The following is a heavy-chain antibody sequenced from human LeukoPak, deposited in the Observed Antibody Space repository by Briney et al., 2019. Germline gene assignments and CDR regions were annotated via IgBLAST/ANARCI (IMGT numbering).Heavy chain of an antibody. J-gene: IGHJ4*02. CDR3: ARSALYGDYTFDY. D-gene: IGHD4-17*01. V-gene: IGHV5-51*01. CDR1: GYSFTSYW. CDR2: IYPGDSDT. Sequence: GESLKISCKGSGYSFTSYWVGWVRQMPGKGLEWMGIIYPGDSDTRYSPSFQGQVTISADKSISTAYLQWSSPKASDTAMYYCARSALYGDYTFDYWGQGTLVTVSS.